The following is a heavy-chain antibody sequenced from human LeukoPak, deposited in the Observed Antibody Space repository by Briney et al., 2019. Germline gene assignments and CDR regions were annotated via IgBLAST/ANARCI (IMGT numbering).Heavy chain of an antibody. CDR3: AKDGQWHLRDYYYYYGMDV. CDR2: ISYDGSNK. D-gene: IGHD6-19*01. V-gene: IGHV3-30*18. CDR1: GFTFTRYA. Sequence: GGSLRLSCAASGFTFTRYAMNWVRQAPGKGLEWVAVISYDGSNKYYADSVKGRFTISRDNSKNTLYLQMNNLRAEDTAVYYCAKDGQWHLRDYYYYYGMDVWGEGTTVTVSS. J-gene: IGHJ6*04.